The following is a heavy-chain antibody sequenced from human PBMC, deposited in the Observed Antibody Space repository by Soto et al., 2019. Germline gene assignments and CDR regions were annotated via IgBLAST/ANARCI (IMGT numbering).Heavy chain of an antibody. CDR3: ASSDYGDSGLDY. J-gene: IGHJ4*02. V-gene: IGHV3-33*01. CDR2: IWYDGSNK. D-gene: IGHD4-17*01. Sequence: GGSLRLSCAASGFTFSSYGMHWVRQAPGKGLEWVAVIWYDGSNKYYADSVKGRFTISRDNSKNTLYLQMNSLRAEDTAVYYCASSDYGDSGLDYWGQGTLVTVSS. CDR1: GFTFSSYG.